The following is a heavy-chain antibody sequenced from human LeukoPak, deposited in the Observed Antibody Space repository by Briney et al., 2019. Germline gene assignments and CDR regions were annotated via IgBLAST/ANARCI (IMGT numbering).Heavy chain of an antibody. CDR3: AKRIQYSSSSAYFDY. CDR2: ISDTAGDS. D-gene: IGHD6-6*01. Sequence: GGSLRLFCAASGFAFSGYAMSWVRQAPGKGLEWVSAISDTAGDSYYADSVKGRFSISRDNSKNTLYLQMNSLRAEDTAIYYCAKRIQYSSSSAYFDYWGQGTLVTVSS. CDR1: GFAFSGYA. V-gene: IGHV3-23*01. J-gene: IGHJ4*02.